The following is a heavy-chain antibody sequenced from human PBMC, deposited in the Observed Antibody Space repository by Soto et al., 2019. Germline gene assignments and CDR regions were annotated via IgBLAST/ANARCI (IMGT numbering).Heavy chain of an antibody. CDR1: GVSVSSGSFY. CDR2: GSYSGTT. CDR3: ARGATVTQFDY. V-gene: IGHV4-61*01. D-gene: IGHD4-17*01. Sequence: XGTLSLTCTVSGVSVSSGSFYWAWIRQPPGKGLEWIGFGSYSGTTNYKPSLKSRVTISVDTSRSQISLKVSSLTAADTAVYYRARGATVTQFDYWGRGTLVTVS. J-gene: IGHJ4*02.